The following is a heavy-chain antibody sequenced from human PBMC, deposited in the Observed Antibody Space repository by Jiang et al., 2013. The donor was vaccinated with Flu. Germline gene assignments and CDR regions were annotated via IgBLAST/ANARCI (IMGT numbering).Heavy chain of an antibody. V-gene: IGHV2-5*02. J-gene: IGHJ4*02. D-gene: IGHD3-3*01. CDR2: IYWDDDK. Sequence: KPTQTLTLTCTFSGFSLXTSGVGVGWIRQPPGKALEWLALIYWDDDKRYSPSLKSRLTITKDTSKNQVVLTMTNMDPVDTATYYCARTLYYDFWSGKNGYYFDYWGQGTLVTVSS. CDR1: GFSLXTSGVG. CDR3: ARTLYYDFWSGKNGYYFDY.